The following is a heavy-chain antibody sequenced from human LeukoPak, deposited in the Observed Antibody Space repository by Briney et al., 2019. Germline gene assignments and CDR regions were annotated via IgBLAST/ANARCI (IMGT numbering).Heavy chain of an antibody. D-gene: IGHD5-18*01. V-gene: IGHV3-23*01. Sequence: PGGSLRLSCAASGFTFSNYAMSWARQAPGKGLEWVSGIRGSGVGTYYADSVKGRFTISRDNSKNTLYLQMNSLRAEDTAVYYCAKEGSGDTANGFDYWGQGTPVTVSS. CDR1: GFTFSNYA. CDR2: IRGSGVGT. J-gene: IGHJ4*02. CDR3: AKEGSGDTANGFDY.